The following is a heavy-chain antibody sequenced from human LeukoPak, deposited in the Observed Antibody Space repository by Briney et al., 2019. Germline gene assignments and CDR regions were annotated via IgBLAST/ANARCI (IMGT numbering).Heavy chain of an antibody. CDR3: TRVRWGSWTGDY. Sequence: GGSLRLSCTASGFTFGDYAMSWVRQAPGKGLEWVGFIRSKAYGGTTEYAASVKGRFTISRDDSKSIAYLQMNSLKTEDTAVYYCTRVRWGSWTGDYWGQGTLVTVSS. V-gene: IGHV3-49*04. CDR2: IRSKAYGGTT. J-gene: IGHJ4*02. CDR1: GFTFGDYA. D-gene: IGHD3/OR15-3a*01.